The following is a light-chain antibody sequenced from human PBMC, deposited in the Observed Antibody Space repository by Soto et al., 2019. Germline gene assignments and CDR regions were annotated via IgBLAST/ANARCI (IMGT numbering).Light chain of an antibody. CDR2: EVS. J-gene: IGLJ1*01. CDR3: SSYPSSSPLV. CDR1: SSDVGGYNY. V-gene: IGLV2-14*01. Sequence: QSVLTQPASVSGSPGQSITISCTGTSSDVGGYNYVSWYQQQSGKAPKLMIHEVSNRPSGVSNRFSGSKSGNTASLTISGLQAEDEADYHCSSYPSSSPLVFGTGTKVTVL.